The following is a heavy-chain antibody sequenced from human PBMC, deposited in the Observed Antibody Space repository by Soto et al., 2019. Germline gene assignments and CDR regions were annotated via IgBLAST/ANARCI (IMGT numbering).Heavy chain of an antibody. CDR3: ARRPGIAAAGDAFDI. CDR1: GFTFSSDW. J-gene: IGHJ3*02. Sequence: GGSLRVSCAPSGFTFSSDWMRWVRQAPGKGLEWVANIKQDGSEKYYVDSVKGRFTISRDNAKNSLYLQMNSLRAEDTAVYYCARRPGIAAAGDAFDIWGQGTMVTVSS. V-gene: IGHV3-7*01. D-gene: IGHD6-13*01. CDR2: IKQDGSEK.